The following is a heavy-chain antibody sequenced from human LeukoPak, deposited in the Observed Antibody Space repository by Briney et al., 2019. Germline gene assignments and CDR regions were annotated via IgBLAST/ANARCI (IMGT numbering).Heavy chain of an antibody. CDR2: IKQDGSEK. J-gene: IGHJ4*02. CDR3: ARDEGAVAGQPFDY. Sequence: GGSLRLSCAASGFTFSSYWMSWVRQAPGKGLEWVANIKQDGSEKYYVDSVKGRFTISRDNAKNSLYLQMNSLRAEDTAVYYCARDEGAVAGQPFDYWGQGTLVTVSS. CDR1: GFTFSSYW. D-gene: IGHD6-19*01. V-gene: IGHV3-7*01.